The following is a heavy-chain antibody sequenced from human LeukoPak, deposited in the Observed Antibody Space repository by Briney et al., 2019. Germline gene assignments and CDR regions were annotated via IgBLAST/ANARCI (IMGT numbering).Heavy chain of an antibody. V-gene: IGHV3-23*01. CDR3: AKGVSGYGSGRPFDY. CDR2: ISDSGTST. CDR1: GFTFSSYA. Sequence: GGSLRLSCAASGFTFSSYAMIWVRQAPGKGLERVSLISDSGTSTYYPDSVKGRFTISRDNSKNTVYLQMNSLRAEDTAVYYCAKGVSGYGSGRPFDYWGQGTLVTVSS. D-gene: IGHD3-10*01. J-gene: IGHJ4*02.